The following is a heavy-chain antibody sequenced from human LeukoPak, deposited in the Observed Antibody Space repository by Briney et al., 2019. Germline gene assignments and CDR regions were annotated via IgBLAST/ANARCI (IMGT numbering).Heavy chain of an antibody. CDR3: AKVRLDSSGYPLDAFDI. CDR1: GFTFSSYA. J-gene: IGHJ3*02. D-gene: IGHD3-22*01. CDR2: ISGSGGST. V-gene: IGHV3-23*01. Sequence: GGSLRLSCAASGFTFSSYAMSWVRQAPGKGLEWVSAISGSGGSTYYADSVKGRFTISRDNSKNTLYLQINSLRAEDTAVYYCAKVRLDSSGYPLDAFDIWGQGTMVTVSS.